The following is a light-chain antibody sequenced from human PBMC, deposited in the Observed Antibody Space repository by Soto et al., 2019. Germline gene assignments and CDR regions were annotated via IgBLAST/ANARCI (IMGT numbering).Light chain of an antibody. CDR2: AAS. CDR1: QSISDW. Sequence: DIQMTQSPSTLSASVGDRVTITCRASQSISDWLAWYQQKPGKAPKLLIYAASTLQSGVPSRFSGSGSGTEFTLTISSLQPDDCATYYCQEYKSATFGQGTKLEIE. CDR3: QEYKSAT. J-gene: IGKJ2*01. V-gene: IGKV1-5*01.